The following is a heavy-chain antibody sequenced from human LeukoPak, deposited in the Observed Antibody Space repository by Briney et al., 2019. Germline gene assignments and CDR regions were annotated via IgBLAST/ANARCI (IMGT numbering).Heavy chain of an antibody. J-gene: IGHJ3*02. D-gene: IGHD2-15*01. CDR2: INHSGST. CDR3: ATQKVVLAFDI. Sequence: SETLSLTCAVYGGSFSGYYWSWLRQPPGKGLEWIGEINHSGSTNYNPSLKSRVTISVDTSKNQFSLKLSSVTAADTAVYYCATQKVVLAFDIWGQGTMVTVSS. CDR1: GGSFSGYY. V-gene: IGHV4-34*01.